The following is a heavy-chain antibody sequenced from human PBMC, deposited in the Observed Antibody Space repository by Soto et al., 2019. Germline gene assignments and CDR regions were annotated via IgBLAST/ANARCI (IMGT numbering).Heavy chain of an antibody. CDR2: IHYSGTT. V-gene: IGHV4-31*03. CDR3: ARGRVGLREPIDLFDL. Sequence: QVQLQDSGPGQVQPSQTLSLTCTVSGGSVRSGGYYWGWVRQHPGKGLEWIGYIHYSGTTHYNPSLRSRPSISLDTSQNTFSLTLTSMTVADSAIYYCARGRVGLREPIDLFDLWGPGKKVTVSP. CDR1: GGSVRSGGYY. J-gene: IGHJ3*01. D-gene: IGHD4-17*01.